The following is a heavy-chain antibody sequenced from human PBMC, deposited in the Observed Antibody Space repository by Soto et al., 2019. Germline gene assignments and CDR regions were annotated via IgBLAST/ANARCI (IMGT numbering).Heavy chain of an antibody. CDR3: ARHRHPRGTVGATSPLDP. Sequence: GGSLRLSCAISGFAVSSNYLSWVRQAPGKGLEWVSVHYSGGSTYYADSVQGRFTISRDKSNNTLYLQMRRVRAEDTAVYFCARHRHPRGTVGATSPLDPWGQGTQVTVSS. V-gene: IGHV3-53*01. CDR1: GFAVSSNY. CDR2: HYSGGST. J-gene: IGHJ5*02. D-gene: IGHD1-26*01.